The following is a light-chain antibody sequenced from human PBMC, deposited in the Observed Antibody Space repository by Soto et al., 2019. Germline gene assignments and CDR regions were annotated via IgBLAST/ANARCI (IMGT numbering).Light chain of an antibody. V-gene: IGKV1-5*01. CDR3: QQYNSYWYT. CDR2: DAS. CDR1: QSISSW. J-gene: IGKJ2*01. Sequence: DIQMTQSPSTLSASVGDRVTITCRASQSISSWLAWYQQKPGKAPKLLIYDASSLESGVPSRFSGSGSGTEFTLTISSLQHDDVATYYCQQYNSYWYTFGQGTKLEIK.